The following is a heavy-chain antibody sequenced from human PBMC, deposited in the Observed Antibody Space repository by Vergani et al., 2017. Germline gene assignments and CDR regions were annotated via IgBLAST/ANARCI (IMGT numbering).Heavy chain of an antibody. CDR1: GYTFTDHY. J-gene: IGHJ6*02. CDR3: ATPQTVTTGGMEV. CDR2: VDPEDGET. D-gene: IGHD4-17*01. Sequence: EDQLVQSGAEVKKPGATMKISCKVSGYTFTDHYMHWVKQAPGKGLEWMGLVDPEDGETIYAEKFKGRVTIAADTSTDTAHLELSSLRSEDTAVYYCATPQTVTTGGMEVWGQGP. V-gene: IGHV1-69-2*01.